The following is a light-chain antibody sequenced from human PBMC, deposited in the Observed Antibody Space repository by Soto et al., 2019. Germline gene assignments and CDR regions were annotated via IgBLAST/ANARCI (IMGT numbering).Light chain of an antibody. CDR1: QTISRS. V-gene: IGKV1-39*01. J-gene: IGKJ3*01. CDR3: QQSFSIPFT. Sequence: DIQMTQSPASLSASLGDKVTIACRPSQTISRSLNWYHHRPGKAPRLLVYAATTLQSGVPSRFSGSGSGTDFNLTISSPQPEDFATYYCQQSFSIPFTFGPGTKVDIK. CDR2: AAT.